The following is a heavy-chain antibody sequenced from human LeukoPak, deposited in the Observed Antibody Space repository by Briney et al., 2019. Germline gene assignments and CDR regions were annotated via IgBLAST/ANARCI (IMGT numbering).Heavy chain of an antibody. Sequence: SETMSLTGDGSGDSSISYHWSWIRQGAGKGLEGRGRIYPSGSANYNPALTRRRTMLRDTSKNQFSLRLSSVTAAGTAVYFCARDYNYLYFDLWGRGSLVTVSS. J-gene: IGHJ2*01. D-gene: IGHD5-24*01. CDR2: IYPSGSA. CDR1: GDSSISYH. CDR3: ARDYNYLYFDL. V-gene: IGHV4-4*07.